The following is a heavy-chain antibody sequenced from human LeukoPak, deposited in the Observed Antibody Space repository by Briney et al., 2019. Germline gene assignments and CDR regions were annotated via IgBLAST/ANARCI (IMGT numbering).Heavy chain of an antibody. J-gene: IGHJ4*02. D-gene: IGHD3-22*01. V-gene: IGHV4-39*01. CDR1: GGSISSSSYY. CDR2: IYYSGIT. Sequence: SETLSLTCTVSGGSISSSSYYWGWIRQPPGKGLEWIGSIYYSGITYYNPSLKSRVTISVDTSKNQFSLKLSSVTAADTAVYYCARPYDSSGYYYFDYWGQVTLVTVSS. CDR3: ARPYDSSGYYYFDY.